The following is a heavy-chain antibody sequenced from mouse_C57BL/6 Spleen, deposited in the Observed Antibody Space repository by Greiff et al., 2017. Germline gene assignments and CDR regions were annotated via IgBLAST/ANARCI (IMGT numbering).Heavy chain of an antibody. CDR2: INPGSGGT. CDR1: GYAFTNYL. CDR3: ARGIDYDAYYFDD. D-gene: IGHD2-4*01. Sequence: VQLQQSGAELVRPGTSVKVSCKASGYAFTNYLIEWVKQRPGQGLEWIGVINPGSGGTNYNEKFKGKATGTADKSSSTAYMQLSSLTSEDSAVYVCARGIDYDAYYFDDWGQGTTLTVSS. J-gene: IGHJ2*01. V-gene: IGHV1-54*01.